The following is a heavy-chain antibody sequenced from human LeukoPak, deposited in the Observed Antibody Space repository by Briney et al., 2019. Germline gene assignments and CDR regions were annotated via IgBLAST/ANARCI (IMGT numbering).Heavy chain of an antibody. CDR1: GDSITRHY. CDR3: ARSGDSPSFDS. V-gene: IGHV4-59*11. D-gene: IGHD4-17*01. J-gene: IGHJ4*02. CDR2: IHYTGST. Sequence: SETLSLTCTVSGDSITRHYWNWIRQSPGKALEWIGYIHYTGSTNTKPSLRSRVTISVDTSNSQFSLKLNSVTAADTAVYSCARSGDSPSFDSWGQGTLVTVSS.